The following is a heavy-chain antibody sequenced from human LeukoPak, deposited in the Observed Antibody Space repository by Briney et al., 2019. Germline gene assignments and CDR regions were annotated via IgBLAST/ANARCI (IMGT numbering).Heavy chain of an antibody. CDR1: GGSVSSGSYY. Sequence: SETLSLTCTVSGGSVSSGSYYWNWIRQPPGKGLEWIGHIYYSGSTDYNPSLKSRVTISVDTSKNQFSLKMTSVTAADTAVYYCAREPGETDEGFEYWGQGTLVTVSS. CDR3: AREPGETDEGFEY. V-gene: IGHV4-61*01. D-gene: IGHD1-14*01. J-gene: IGHJ4*02. CDR2: IYYSGST.